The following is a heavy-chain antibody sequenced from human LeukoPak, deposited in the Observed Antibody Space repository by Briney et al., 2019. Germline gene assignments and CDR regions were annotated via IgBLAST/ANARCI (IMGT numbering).Heavy chain of an antibody. D-gene: IGHD1-26*01. Sequence: ASVKVSCKASGGTFSSYAISWVRQAPGQGLEWMGWINPNSGGTNYAQKFQGWVTMTRDTSISTAYMELSRLRSDDTAVYYCARSGSGSYALDYWGQGTLVTVSS. CDR3: ARSGSGSYALDY. V-gene: IGHV1-2*04. CDR2: INPNSGGT. CDR1: GGTFSSYA. J-gene: IGHJ4*02.